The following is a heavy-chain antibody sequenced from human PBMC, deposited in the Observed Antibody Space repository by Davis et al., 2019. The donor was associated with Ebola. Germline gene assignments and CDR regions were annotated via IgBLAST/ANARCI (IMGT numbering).Heavy chain of an antibody. J-gene: IGHJ5*02. CDR2: INHSGST. Sequence: PSETLSLTCAVYGGSFSGYYWSWIRQPPGKGLEWIGEINHSGSTNYNPSLKSRVTISVDTSKNQFSLKLSSVTAADTAVYYCARQGAAAGTGDWFDPWGQGTLVTVSS. CDR3: ARQGAAAGTGDWFDP. CDR1: GGSFSGYY. D-gene: IGHD6-13*01. V-gene: IGHV4-34*01.